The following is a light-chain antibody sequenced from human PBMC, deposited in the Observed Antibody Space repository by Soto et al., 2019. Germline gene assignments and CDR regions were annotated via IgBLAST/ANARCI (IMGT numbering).Light chain of an antibody. V-gene: IGLV2-14*01. CDR3: FSHRGGDSQV. J-gene: IGLJ1*01. CDR1: SSDVGAYNY. Sequence: QSVLTQPASVSGSPGQSITISCTGTSSDVGAYNYVSWYQQYPGKAPKLMIYGVTNRPSGVSNRFSGSKTGNTASLTISGLQAEDEADYYCFSHRGGDSQVFGTGTKAPS. CDR2: GVT.